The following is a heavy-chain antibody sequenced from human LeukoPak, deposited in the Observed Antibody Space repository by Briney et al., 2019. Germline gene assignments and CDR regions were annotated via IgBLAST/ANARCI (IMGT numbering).Heavy chain of an antibody. CDR2: ISSSDTTI. CDR1: GFTFSSYS. J-gene: IGHJ4*02. V-gene: IGHV3-48*01. D-gene: IGHD2-2*01. Sequence: GRSLRLSCAASGFTFSSYSMHWVRQAPGKGLEWVSYISSSDTTIYYADSVKGRFTISRDNANNSLYLQMNSLRAEDTAVYYCARGCSSTSCPGNRGQGTLVTVSS. CDR3: ARGCSSTSCPGN.